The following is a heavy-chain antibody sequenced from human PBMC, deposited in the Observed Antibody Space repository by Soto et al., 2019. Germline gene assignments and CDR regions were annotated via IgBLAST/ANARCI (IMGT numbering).Heavy chain of an antibody. CDR3: VRGSDYYGSGSYYLRQHFDY. Sequence: QLQPQESGPGLVKPSETLSLTCTVSGGSISTSDHYWGWIRQPPGKGLEWIGSIYYSGSTYYSPSLKSRVTITVDTSKNQFSLRLNSVTATDTAVYYCVRGSDYYGSGSYYLRQHFDYWGQGALVTVSS. D-gene: IGHD3-10*01. CDR2: IYYSGST. V-gene: IGHV4-39*01. CDR1: GGSISTSDHY. J-gene: IGHJ4*02.